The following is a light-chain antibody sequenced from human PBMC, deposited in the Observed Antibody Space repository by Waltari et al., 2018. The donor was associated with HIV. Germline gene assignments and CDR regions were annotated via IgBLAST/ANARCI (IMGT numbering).Light chain of an antibody. J-gene: IGLJ3*02. Sequence: QSVLTQPPPVSGAPGQRVTISCTGSSSNIRAGYHVHWYQQIPGTAPNILSYGNSHRPSGVPDRFSGSKSGTSASLAITGLQAEDEADYYCQSYDSSLSVWVFGGGTKLTVL. V-gene: IGLV1-40*01. CDR2: GNS. CDR1: SSNIRAGYH. CDR3: QSYDSSLSVWV.